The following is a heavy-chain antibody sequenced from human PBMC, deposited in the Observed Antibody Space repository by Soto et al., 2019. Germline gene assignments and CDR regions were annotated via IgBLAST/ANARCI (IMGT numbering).Heavy chain of an antibody. Sequence: EVQLVESGGGLVQPARSLRLSCVASGFTFDSYAMHWIRQAPGKGLEWVSGISWNSGSIGYEDSVKGRFTISRDNAQNSLYLEMNSLRVEDAAFYYCVKDIHEQWLVSHFEYWGQGALVTVSS. CDR1: GFTFDSYA. CDR3: VKDIHEQWLVSHFEY. V-gene: IGHV3-9*01. J-gene: IGHJ4*02. D-gene: IGHD6-19*01. CDR2: ISWNSGSI.